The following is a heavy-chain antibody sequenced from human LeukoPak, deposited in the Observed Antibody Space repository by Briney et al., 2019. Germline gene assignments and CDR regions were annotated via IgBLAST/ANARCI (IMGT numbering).Heavy chain of an antibody. V-gene: IGHV4-59*12. J-gene: IGHJ4*02. CDR3: ARTAQTGTMDY. CDR2: IYYSGST. Sequence: SETLSLTCTVSGGSISSYYWSWIRQPPGKGLEWIGSIYYSGSTYYNPSLKSRVTISVDTSKNQFSLKLSSVTAADTAVYYCARTAQTGTMDYWGQGTLVTVSS. D-gene: IGHD1-7*01. CDR1: GGSISSYY.